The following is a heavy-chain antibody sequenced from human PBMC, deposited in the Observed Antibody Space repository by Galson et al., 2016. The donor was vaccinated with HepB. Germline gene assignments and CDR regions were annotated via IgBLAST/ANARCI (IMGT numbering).Heavy chain of an antibody. V-gene: IGHV4-61*08. Sequence: SETLSLTCTVSGASVNSDAYHWAWIRQPPGKGLEWLGRPYYGRSTIYNASLKGRFSISVDTSKNQVSLRLSPATAADATGYYCVTDLVGHGGTGYWGKGTLVTVSS. CDR3: VTDLVGHGGTGY. J-gene: IGHJ4*02. CDR2: PYYGRST. D-gene: IGHD3-16*01. CDR1: GASVNSDAYH.